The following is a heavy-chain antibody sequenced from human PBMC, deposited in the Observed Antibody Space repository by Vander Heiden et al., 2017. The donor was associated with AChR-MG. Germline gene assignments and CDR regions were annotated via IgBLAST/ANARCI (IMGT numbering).Heavy chain of an antibody. CDR2: ISGSGGST. D-gene: IGHD2-15*01. CDR3: AKQYCSGGSCYPTWEYYFDY. CDR1: GFTFSSYA. V-gene: IGHV3-23*01. Sequence: EVQLLESGGGLVQPGGSLRLSCAASGFTFSSYAMSGVRQAPGKGLEWVSAISGSGGSTYYADSVKGRFTISRDNSKNTLYLQMNSLRAEDTAVYYCAKQYCSGGSCYPTWEYYFDYWGQGTLVTVSS. J-gene: IGHJ4*02.